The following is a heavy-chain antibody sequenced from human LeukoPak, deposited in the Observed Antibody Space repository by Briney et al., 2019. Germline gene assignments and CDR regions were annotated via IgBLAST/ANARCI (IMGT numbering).Heavy chain of an antibody. D-gene: IGHD3-16*02. Sequence: ASVKVSCKASENKFTNYYTHWVRQAPGQGLEWMGIINPNGGSTTYAQKFQGRVTMTRDMSASTIYMELSSLRSEDTAVYYCAREFYEGRRYTTPPDGTFDIWGQGTMLTVSS. CDR2: INPNGGST. CDR1: ENKFTNYY. J-gene: IGHJ3*02. V-gene: IGHV1-46*01. CDR3: AREFYEGRRYTTPPDGTFDI.